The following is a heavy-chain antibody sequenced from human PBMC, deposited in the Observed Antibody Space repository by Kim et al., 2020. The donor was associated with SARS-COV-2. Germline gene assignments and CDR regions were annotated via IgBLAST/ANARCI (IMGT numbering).Heavy chain of an antibody. J-gene: IGHJ4*02. D-gene: IGHD6-13*01. V-gene: IGHV3-7*01. Sequence: GGSLRLSCAASGFTFSSYWMSWVRQAPGKGLEWVANIKQDGSEKYYVDSVKGRFTISRDNAKNSLYLQMNSLRAEDTAVYYCARDRGIAAAGTDYWGQGTLVTVSS. CDR1: GFTFSSYW. CDR2: IKQDGSEK. CDR3: ARDRGIAAAGTDY.